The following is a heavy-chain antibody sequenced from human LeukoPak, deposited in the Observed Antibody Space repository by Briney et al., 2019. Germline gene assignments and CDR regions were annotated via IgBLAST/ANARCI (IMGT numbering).Heavy chain of an antibody. CDR1: GGSFSGYY. V-gene: IGHV4-34*01. Sequence: SETLSLTCAVYGGSFSGYYWSWIRQPPGKGLEWIGEINHSGGTNYNPSLKSRVTISVDTSKNQFSLKLSSVTAADTAVYYCARGPDWYSSSWYYFDYWGQGTLVTVSS. CDR2: INHSGGT. J-gene: IGHJ4*02. CDR3: ARGPDWYSSSWYYFDY. D-gene: IGHD6-13*01.